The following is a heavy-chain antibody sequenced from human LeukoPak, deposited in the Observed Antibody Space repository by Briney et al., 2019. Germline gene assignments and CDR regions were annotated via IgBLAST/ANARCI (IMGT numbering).Heavy chain of an antibody. CDR2: IGDSGGST. Sequence: GGSLRLSCAASGFTFSTYARSWVRQAPGKGLEWVSTIGDSGGSTYYADSVKGRFTISRDNAKNTLYLQMNSLRAEDTAVYYCARDGVTITYYFDYWGQGTLVTVSS. V-gene: IGHV3-23*01. CDR1: GFTFSTYA. CDR3: ARDGVTITYYFDY. D-gene: IGHD4-23*01. J-gene: IGHJ4*02.